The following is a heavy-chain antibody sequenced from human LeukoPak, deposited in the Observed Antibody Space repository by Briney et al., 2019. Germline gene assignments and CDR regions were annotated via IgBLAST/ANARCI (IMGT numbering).Heavy chain of an antibody. V-gene: IGHV1-46*01. CDR2: IRPSGGRA. CDR1: GYTFTSYY. CDR3: AREPPESFRFDY. Sequence: ASVKVSCKASGYTFTSYYIHWVRQAPGQGLEWMGIIRPSGGRASYPQNFQGRVTMTMDMSASTVHMELSSPTSEDTAMYYCAREPPESFRFDYWGQGAPVTVSS. J-gene: IGHJ4*02. D-gene: IGHD3-16*02.